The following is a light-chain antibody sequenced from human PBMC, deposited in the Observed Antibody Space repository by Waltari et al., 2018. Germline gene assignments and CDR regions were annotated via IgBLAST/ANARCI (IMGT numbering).Light chain of an antibody. CDR1: TGAVTSGYY. CDR3: LLYYGGAPV. J-gene: IGLJ2*01. CDR2: STS. Sequence: QTVVTQEPSLTVSPGGTVTLTCASSTGAVTSGYYPNCFQQKPGQAPRALIYSTSNTHSWTPARFSGSLLGGKAALTLSGVQPEDEAEYYGLLYYGGAPVFGGGTKLTVL. V-gene: IGLV7-43*01.